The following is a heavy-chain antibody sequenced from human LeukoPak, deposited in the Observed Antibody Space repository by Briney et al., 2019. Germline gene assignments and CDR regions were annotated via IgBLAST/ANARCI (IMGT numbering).Heavy chain of an antibody. D-gene: IGHD6-19*01. Sequence: GGSLRLSCAASGFTFSIYAMHWVRQAPGKGLEWVAVISYDGSNKYYADSVKGRFTISRDNSKNTLYLQMNSLRAEDTAVYYCARDVLPAGNIVAGMSYWGQGTLVTVSS. CDR3: ARDVLPAGNIVAGMSY. CDR2: ISYDGSNK. V-gene: IGHV3-30-3*01. J-gene: IGHJ4*02. CDR1: GFTFSIYA.